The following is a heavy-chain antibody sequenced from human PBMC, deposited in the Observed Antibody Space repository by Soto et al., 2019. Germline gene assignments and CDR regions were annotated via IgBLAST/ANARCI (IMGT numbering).Heavy chain of an antibody. V-gene: IGHV4-59*01. CDR3: ARVPLGYCSGGSCNWASDI. CDR1: GGSISSYY. Sequence: PSETLSLTCTVSGGSISSYYWSWIRQPPGKGLEWIGYIYYSGSTNYNPSLKSRVTISVDTSKNQFSLKLSSMTAADTAVYYCARVPLGYCSGGSCNWASDIWGQGTMVTVSS. D-gene: IGHD2-15*01. CDR2: IYYSGST. J-gene: IGHJ3*02.